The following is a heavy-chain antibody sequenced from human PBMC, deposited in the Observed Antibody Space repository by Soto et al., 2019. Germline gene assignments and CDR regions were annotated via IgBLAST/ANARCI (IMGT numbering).Heavy chain of an antibody. V-gene: IGHV3-73*01. Sequence: PGGSMRLSCAASGFTFSGSAVHWVRQASGKGLEWVGRIRSKANSYATAYAASVKGRFTISRDDSKNTAYLQMNSLKTEDTAVYYCTRLGTMIRARDAFDIWGQGTMVTVSS. CDR3: TRLGTMIRARDAFDI. J-gene: IGHJ3*02. CDR2: IRSKANSYAT. CDR1: GFTFSGSA. D-gene: IGHD3-10*01.